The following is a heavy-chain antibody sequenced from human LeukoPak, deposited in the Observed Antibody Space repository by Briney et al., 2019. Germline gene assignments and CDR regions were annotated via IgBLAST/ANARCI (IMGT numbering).Heavy chain of an antibody. CDR2: ISGSGDST. V-gene: IGHV3-23*01. CDR3: AKGVSSSWSL. J-gene: IGHJ4*02. D-gene: IGHD6-13*01. CDR1: GFTFSSYA. Sequence: PGGSLRLSCAASGFTFSSYAMSWVRQAPGKGLEWVSAISGSGDSTNYADSVKGRFTIARDNSKNTLYLQMNSLRAEDTAVYYCAKGVSSSWSLWGQGTLVTVSS.